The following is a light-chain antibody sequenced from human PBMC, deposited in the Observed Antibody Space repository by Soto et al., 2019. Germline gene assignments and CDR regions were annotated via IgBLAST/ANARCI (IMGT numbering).Light chain of an antibody. V-gene: IGKV4-1*01. J-gene: IGKJ5*01. Sequence: DIVLTQSPDSLAVSLGARATIKCKSRQIVLYSSNNKNYLAWYQQKPGQAPRLLIYDASTRATGIPARFSGSGSGTDFTLTISYLEPEDFAVYYCLQRSDWPITFGQGTRLEIK. CDR2: DAS. CDR3: LQRSDWPIT. CDR1: QIVLYSSNNKNY.